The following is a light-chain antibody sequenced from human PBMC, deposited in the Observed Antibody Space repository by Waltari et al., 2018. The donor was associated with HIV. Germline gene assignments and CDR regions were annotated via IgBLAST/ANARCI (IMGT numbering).Light chain of an antibody. Sequence: DIVMTQSPLSLPVTPGEPDSLSCRSSQSLLHSNGYNYLDWYLQKPGQSPQLLIYLGSNRASGVPYRFSGSGTGTDFTLKISRVEAEDVGVYYCMQALQTPLTFGGGTKVEIK. CDR3: MQALQTPLT. J-gene: IGKJ4*01. V-gene: IGKV2-28*01. CDR2: LGS. CDR1: QSLLHSNGYNY.